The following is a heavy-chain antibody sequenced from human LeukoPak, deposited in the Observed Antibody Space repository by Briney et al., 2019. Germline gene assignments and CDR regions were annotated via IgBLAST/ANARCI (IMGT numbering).Heavy chain of an antibody. CDR1: GGSFSGYY. D-gene: IGHD3-22*01. CDR3: APTYYYDSSGYYGP. J-gene: IGHJ5*02. V-gene: IGHV4-34*01. CDR2: INHSGST. Sequence: KPSETLSLTCAVYGGSFSGYYWSWIRQPPGKGLEWIGEINHSGSTNYNPSLKSRVTISVDTSKNQFSLKLSSVTAADTAVYYCAPTYYYDSSGYYGPWGQGTLVTVSS.